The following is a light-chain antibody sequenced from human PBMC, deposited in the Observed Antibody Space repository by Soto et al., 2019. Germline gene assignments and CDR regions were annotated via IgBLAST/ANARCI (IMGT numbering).Light chain of an antibody. CDR1: SSDVGSYNL. J-gene: IGLJ3*02. V-gene: IGLV2-23*02. CDR2: EVS. CDR3: CSYTSSTTWV. Sequence: QSALTQPASVSGSPRQSITISCTGTSSDVGSYNLVSWYQQHPGKAPKLIIYEVSKRPSGVSNRFSGSKSGNTASLTISGLQAEDEADYYCCSYTSSTTWVFGGGTKVTVL.